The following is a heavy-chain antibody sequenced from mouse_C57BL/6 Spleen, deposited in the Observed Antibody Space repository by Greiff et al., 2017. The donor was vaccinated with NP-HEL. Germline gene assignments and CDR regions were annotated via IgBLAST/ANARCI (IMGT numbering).Heavy chain of an antibody. Sequence: EVKLEESGGGLVQPGGSMKLSCVASGFTFSNYWMNWVRQSPEKGLEWVAQIRLKSDNYATHYAESVKGRFTISRDDSKSSVYLQMNNLRAEDTGIYYCTGYDYDDAIDYWGQGTSVTVSS. D-gene: IGHD2-4*01. CDR2: IRLKSDNYAT. J-gene: IGHJ4*01. CDR3: TGYDYDDAIDY. V-gene: IGHV6-3*01. CDR1: GFTFSNYW.